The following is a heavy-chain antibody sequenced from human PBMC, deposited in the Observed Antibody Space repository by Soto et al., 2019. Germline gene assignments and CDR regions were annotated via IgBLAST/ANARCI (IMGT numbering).Heavy chain of an antibody. CDR3: ARARRGYSYGQLDY. D-gene: IGHD5-18*01. CDR1: GGSFSGYY. CDR2: INHSGST. J-gene: IGHJ4*02. Sequence: SETLSLSCAVYGGSFSGYYWSWIRQPPGKGLEWIGEINHSGSTNYNPSLKSRVTISVDTSKNQFSLKLSSVTAADTAVYYCARARRGYSYGQLDYWAQRTLVTVSS. V-gene: IGHV4-34*01.